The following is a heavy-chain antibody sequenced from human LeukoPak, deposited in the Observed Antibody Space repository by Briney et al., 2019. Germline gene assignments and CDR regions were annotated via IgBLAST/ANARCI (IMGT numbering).Heavy chain of an antibody. V-gene: IGHV1-2*02. Sequence: ASVTVSYKASGYTFTDYYMHWVRQAPGQGLEWMGWINPNSGGTNYAQKFQGRVTMTRDTSISTAYMELSRLRSDDTAVYYCARAGYSSGPDYWGQGTLVTVSS. CDR1: GYTFTDYY. J-gene: IGHJ4*02. CDR2: INPNSGGT. CDR3: ARAGYSSGPDY. D-gene: IGHD6-19*01.